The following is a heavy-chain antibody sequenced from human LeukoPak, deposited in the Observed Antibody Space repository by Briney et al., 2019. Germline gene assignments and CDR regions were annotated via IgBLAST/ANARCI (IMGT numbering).Heavy chain of an antibody. Sequence: GASVKVSCKASGGTFSSYAISCVRQAPGQGLEWMGGIIPIFGTANYAQKFQGRVTITADESTSTAYMELSSLRSEDTAVYYCARVVGVVPAANWFDPWGQGTLVTVSS. J-gene: IGHJ5*02. CDR3: ARVVGVVPAANWFDP. CDR1: GGTFSSYA. CDR2: IIPIFGTA. V-gene: IGHV1-69*13. D-gene: IGHD2-2*01.